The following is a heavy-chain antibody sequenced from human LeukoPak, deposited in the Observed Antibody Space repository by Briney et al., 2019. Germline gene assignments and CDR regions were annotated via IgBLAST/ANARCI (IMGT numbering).Heavy chain of an antibody. CDR2: MNPNSGNT. CDR1: GYTFTSYD. J-gene: IGHJ5*02. V-gene: IGHV1-8*03. D-gene: IGHD3-22*01. Sequence: ASVKVSCKASGYTFTSYDINWVRQATGQGLEWMGWMNPNSGNTGYAQKFQGRVTLTRNTSISTAYMELSSVRSEDTAVYSCARGDYYDSSGSNWFDPWGQGTLVTVSS. CDR3: ARGDYYDSSGSNWFDP.